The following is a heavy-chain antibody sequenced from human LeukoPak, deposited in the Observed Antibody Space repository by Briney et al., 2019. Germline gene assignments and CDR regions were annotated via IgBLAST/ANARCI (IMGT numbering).Heavy chain of an antibody. V-gene: IGHV3-53*01. Sequence: PGGSPRLSCAASGFIVSGKYMSWVRQAPGKGLEWVSVIRSGGSTSYADSVKGRFTISRDNSKNTLYLQMNSLRAEDTAVYYCAREGSFDSSGYNDALDIWGQGTMVTVSA. CDR1: GFIVSGKY. CDR2: IRSGGST. D-gene: IGHD3-22*01. CDR3: AREGSFDSSGYNDALDI. J-gene: IGHJ3*02.